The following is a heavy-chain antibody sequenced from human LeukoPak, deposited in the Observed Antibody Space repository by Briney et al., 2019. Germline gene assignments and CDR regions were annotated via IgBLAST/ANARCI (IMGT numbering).Heavy chain of an antibody. J-gene: IGHJ6*03. CDR1: GYTFTSYA. V-gene: IGHV1-18*01. CDR2: ISADNGNT. Sequence: VASVKVSCKASGYTFTSYAISWVRQAPGQGLEWMGWISADNGNTDYAQRFQGRVTMTTDTSTSTAYMELRSLRSDDTAVYYCARDDAHYYYYMDVWGKGTTVTVSS. CDR3: ARDDAHYYYYMDV.